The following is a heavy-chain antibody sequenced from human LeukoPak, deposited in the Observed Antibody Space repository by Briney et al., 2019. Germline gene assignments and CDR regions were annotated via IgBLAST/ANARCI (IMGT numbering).Heavy chain of an antibody. D-gene: IGHD6-13*01. V-gene: IGHV3-7*01. CDR1: GFTFGSYW. CDR2: IKQDGSEK. Sequence: GSLRLSCAASGFTFGSYWMSWVRQAPGKGLEWVANIKQDGSEKYYMDSVKGRFTISRDNAKNSLYLQVNSLRAEDTSVYYCARLRRGSGSWYYAFDIWGQGTMVTVSS. J-gene: IGHJ3*02. CDR3: ARLRRGSGSWYYAFDI.